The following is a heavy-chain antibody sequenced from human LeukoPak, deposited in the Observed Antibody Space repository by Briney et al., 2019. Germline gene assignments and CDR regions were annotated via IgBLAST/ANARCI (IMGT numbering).Heavy chain of an antibody. CDR3: MIDYFDWASSRSGNYF. V-gene: IGHV1-24*01. D-gene: IGHD3-3*01. Sequence: GASVKVSCKVSGYRLSAVSIHWVRQAPGKGLEWMGGFEPEDGATIYAERFQGRITMTEDTSTDTAYMDLSRLTSEDTGVYYCMIDYFDWASSRSGNYFWGQGTLVTVSS. J-gene: IGHJ4*02. CDR1: GYRLSAVS. CDR2: FEPEDGAT.